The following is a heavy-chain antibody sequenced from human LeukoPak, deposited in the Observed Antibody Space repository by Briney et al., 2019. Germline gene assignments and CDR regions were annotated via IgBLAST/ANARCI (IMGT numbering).Heavy chain of an antibody. CDR2: INPSGGST. D-gene: IGHD4-11*01. J-gene: IGHJ4*02. CDR3: ARDRSGSAVTTYHFDY. V-gene: IGHV1-46*03. CDR1: GYTFTSYC. Sequence: ASVKVSCKASGYTFTSYCMHWVRQAPGQGLEWMGIINPSGGSTSYAQKFQGRVTMTRDTSTSTVYMELSSLRSEDTAVYYCARDRSGSAVTTYHFDYWGQGTLVTVSS.